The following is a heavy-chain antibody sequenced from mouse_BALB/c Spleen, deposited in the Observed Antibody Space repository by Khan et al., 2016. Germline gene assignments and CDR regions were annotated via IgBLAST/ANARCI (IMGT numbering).Heavy chain of an antibody. D-gene: IGHD1-1*02. CDR1: GYSITSGYY. Sequence: QLEESGPGLVKPSQSLSLTCSVTGYSITSGYYWNWIRQFPGNKLEWMGYISYDGSNNYNPSLKNRISITRDTSKNQFFLKLNSVTTEDTATYYCARGTIIFGYGGQGTTLTVSS. CDR2: ISYDGSN. V-gene: IGHV3-6*02. J-gene: IGHJ2*01. CDR3: ARGTIIFGY.